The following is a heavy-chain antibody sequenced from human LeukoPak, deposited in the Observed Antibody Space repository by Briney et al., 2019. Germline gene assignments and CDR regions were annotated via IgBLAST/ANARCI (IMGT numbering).Heavy chain of an antibody. CDR1: GGSISSSSYY. CDR3: ARQVTFGYAYAYYFDY. V-gene: IGHV4-39*01. J-gene: IGHJ4*02. CDR2: IYYSGST. Sequence: SETLSLTCTVSGGSISSSSYYWGWIRQPPGKGLEWIGTIYYSGSTYYNPSLKSRVTISVDTSKNQFSLKLSSVTAADTAVYYCARQVTFGYAYAYYFDYWGQGSLVTVSS. D-gene: IGHD5-18*01.